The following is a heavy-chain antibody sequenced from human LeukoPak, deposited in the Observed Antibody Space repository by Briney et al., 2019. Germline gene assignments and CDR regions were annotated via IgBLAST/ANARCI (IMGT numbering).Heavy chain of an antibody. CDR1: DGSISSYY. CDR2: IYYSGST. V-gene: IGHV4-59*01. J-gene: IGHJ5*02. Sequence: SETLSLTCTVSDGSISSYYWSWIRQTPGKGLEWIGYIYYSGSTNYNPSLKSRVTISVDTSKNQFSLKLSSVTAADTAVYYCARDLFVEDSGNYFFSWGQGTLVTVSS. D-gene: IGHD3-10*01. CDR3: ARDLFVEDSGNYFFS.